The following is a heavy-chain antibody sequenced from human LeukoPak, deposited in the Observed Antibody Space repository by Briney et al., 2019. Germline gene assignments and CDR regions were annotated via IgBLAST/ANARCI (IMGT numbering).Heavy chain of an antibody. CDR3: ARALVGAPGYFDY. J-gene: IGHJ4*02. D-gene: IGHD1-26*01. CDR1: GYTFTGYY. CDR2: INPNSGGT. Sequence: ASVKVSCKASGYTFTGYYMHWVRQAPGQGLEWMGWINPNSGGTNYAQEFQGRVTMTRDTSISTAYMELSRLRSDDTAVYYCARALVGAPGYFDYWGQGTLVTVSS. V-gene: IGHV1-2*02.